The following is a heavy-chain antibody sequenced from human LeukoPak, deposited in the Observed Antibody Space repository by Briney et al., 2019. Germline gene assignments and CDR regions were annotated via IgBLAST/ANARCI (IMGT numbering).Heavy chain of an antibody. D-gene: IGHD5-24*01. CDR2: IYSGGST. CDR3: ARRDAYYYFDY. V-gene: IGHV3-53*01. Sequence: GGSLRLSCAASGFTVSTNYMSWVRQAPGKGLEWVSAIYSGGSTYYADSVKGRFTISRGNSKNTLYLQMNSLRAEDTAVYYCARRDAYYYFDYWGQGTLVTVSS. CDR1: GFTVSTNY. J-gene: IGHJ4*02.